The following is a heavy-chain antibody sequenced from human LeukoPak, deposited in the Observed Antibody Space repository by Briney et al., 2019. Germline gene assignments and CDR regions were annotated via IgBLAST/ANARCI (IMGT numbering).Heavy chain of an antibody. D-gene: IGHD6-6*01. Sequence: ASVKVSCKASGYTFTGYYMYWVRQAPGQGLEWMGRINPNSGGTNYAQKFQGRVTMTRDTSISTAYMELSRLRSDDTAVYYCARAKSIAEHNWFDPWGQGTLVTVSS. V-gene: IGHV1-2*06. CDR1: GYTFTGYY. CDR3: ARAKSIAEHNWFDP. CDR2: INPNSGGT. J-gene: IGHJ5*02.